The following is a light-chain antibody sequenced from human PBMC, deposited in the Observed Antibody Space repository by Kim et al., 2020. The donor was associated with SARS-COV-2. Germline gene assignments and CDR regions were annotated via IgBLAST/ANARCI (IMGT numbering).Light chain of an antibody. CDR2: DKN. V-gene: IGLV3-19*01. CDR1: TIRSYH. Sequence: GQKVKITGQGDTIRSYHASWYKQKPRQAPVLVIYDKNKWPSGIPDRFSGSGLGTTASLTITGAQAEDEADYYCSSRDNSGNHLVFGGGTQLTVL. CDR3: SSRDNSGNHLV. J-gene: IGLJ3*02.